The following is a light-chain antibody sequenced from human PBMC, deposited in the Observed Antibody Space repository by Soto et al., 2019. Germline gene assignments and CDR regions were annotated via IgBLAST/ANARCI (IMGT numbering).Light chain of an antibody. CDR1: SSDVGTYKF. V-gene: IGLV2-23*01. Sequence: QSALTQPASVSGSPGQSITISCTGTSSDVGTYKFVSWYQQHPGKAPTLMIHEGTKRPSGVSNRFSGSKSGNTATLTISGLQPEDEANYYCCSYAGTSLWAFGGGTKLTVL. CDR2: EGT. CDR3: CSYAGTSLWA. J-gene: IGLJ3*02.